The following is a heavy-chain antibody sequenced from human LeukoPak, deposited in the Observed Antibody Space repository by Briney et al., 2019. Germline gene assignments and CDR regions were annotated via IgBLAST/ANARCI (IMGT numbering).Heavy chain of an antibody. J-gene: IGHJ4*02. CDR1: GGSISSYY. CDR3: AKHHILTGYYFFTPFFDY. D-gene: IGHD3-9*01. V-gene: IGHV4-34*01. Sequence: SETLSLTCTVSGGSISSYYWSWIRQPPGKGLEWIGEINHSGSTNYNPSLKSRVSISVDTSKNHFSLKLSSVSAADTAVYHCAKHHILTGYYFFTPFFDYWSQGTLVTVSS. CDR2: INHSGST.